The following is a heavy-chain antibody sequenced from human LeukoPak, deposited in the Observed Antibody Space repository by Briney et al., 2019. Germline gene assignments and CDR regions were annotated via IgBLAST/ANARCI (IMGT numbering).Heavy chain of an antibody. Sequence: GGSLRLSCAASGFTFSSYAMHWVRQAPGKGLEYVSAISSNGGSTYYANSVKGRFTISRDNSKNTLYLQMGSLRAEDMAVYYCAREEEYGSGSYYIPGAPGTWGQGTMVTVSS. CDR2: ISSNGGST. CDR1: GFTFSSYA. D-gene: IGHD3-10*01. V-gene: IGHV3-64*01. CDR3: AREEEYGSGSYYIPGAPGT. J-gene: IGHJ3*01.